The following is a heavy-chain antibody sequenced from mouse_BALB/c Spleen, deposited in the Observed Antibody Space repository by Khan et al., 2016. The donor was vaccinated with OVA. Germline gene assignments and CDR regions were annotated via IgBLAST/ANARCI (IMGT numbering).Heavy chain of an antibody. CDR1: GYAFNNYM. CDR2: INPGSGDT. Sequence: LQQSGAELVRPGTSVKVSCKASGYAFNNYMIEWVKQRPGQGLEWIGVINPGSGDTKYNEKIKGKATLTADKSSNTAYMQLSSLTSDDSAVYFCARGGYGGVAYWGQGTLVTVSA. J-gene: IGHJ3*01. CDR3: ARGGYGGVAY. D-gene: IGHD1-1*01. V-gene: IGHV1-54*01.